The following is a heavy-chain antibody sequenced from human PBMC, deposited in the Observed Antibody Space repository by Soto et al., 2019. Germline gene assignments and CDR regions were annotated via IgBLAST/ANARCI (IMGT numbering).Heavy chain of an antibody. V-gene: IGHV3-23*01. CDR2: ISGRDDST. CDR1: GFTLSTYS. D-gene: IGHD2-21*01. J-gene: IGHJ4*02. CDR3: AKRALSYAGEVAD. Sequence: EAQLSESGGVLVQPGGSLRLSCAASGFTLSTYSMSWVRQAPGKGLEWVSGISGRDDSTNYADSVRGRCSISRDHSKNTPYLQVSSLRGEDTATYCWAKRALSYAGEVADWCQGPLVTVSS.